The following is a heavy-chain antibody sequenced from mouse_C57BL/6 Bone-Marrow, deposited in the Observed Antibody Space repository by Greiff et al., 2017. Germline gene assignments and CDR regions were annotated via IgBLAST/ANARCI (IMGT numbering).Heavy chain of an antibody. Sequence: QVQLQQSGPELVKPGASVKISCKASGYAFSSSWMNWVKQRPGKGLEWIGRIYPGDGDTNYNGKFKGKATLTADKSSSTAYMQLSSLTSEDSAVYFCARSSFITTVVDAMDYWGQGTSVTVSS. D-gene: IGHD1-1*01. CDR2: IYPGDGDT. J-gene: IGHJ4*01. V-gene: IGHV1-82*01. CDR3: ARSSFITTVVDAMDY. CDR1: GYAFSSSW.